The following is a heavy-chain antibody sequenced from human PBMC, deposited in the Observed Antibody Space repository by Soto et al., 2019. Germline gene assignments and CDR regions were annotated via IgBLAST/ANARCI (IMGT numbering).Heavy chain of an antibody. V-gene: IGHV1-2*02. CDR1: GYPLTGYY. CDR2: INPNGGGT. Sequence: XSVKAACKAFGYPLTGYYMHWVRQAPGQGLEWMGWINPNGGGTNYAQKFQGRVTMTRDTSISTAYMELSRLRSDDTAVYYCARETGIAAGISGMDVWGQGTTVTVSS. J-gene: IGHJ6*02. D-gene: IGHD6-13*01. CDR3: ARETGIAAGISGMDV.